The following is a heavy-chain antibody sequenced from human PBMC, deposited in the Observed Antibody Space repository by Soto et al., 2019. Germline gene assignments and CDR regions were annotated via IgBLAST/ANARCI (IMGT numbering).Heavy chain of an antibody. D-gene: IGHD2-2*02. Sequence: TSETLSLTCTVSGGSISSSSYYWGWIRQPPGKGLEWIGSIYYSGSTYYNPSLKSRVTISVDTSKNQFSLKLSSVTAADTAVYYCARHMSPRCIVVVPAAIRGGWFDPWGQGTLVTVSS. J-gene: IGHJ5*02. CDR3: ARHMSPRCIVVVPAAIRGGWFDP. CDR1: GGSISSSSYY. V-gene: IGHV4-39*01. CDR2: IYYSGST.